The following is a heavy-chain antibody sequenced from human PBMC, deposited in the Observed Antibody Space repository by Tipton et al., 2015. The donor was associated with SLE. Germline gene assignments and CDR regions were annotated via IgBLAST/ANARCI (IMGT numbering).Heavy chain of an antibody. J-gene: IGHJ4*02. CDR1: GYTFTNYG. CDR3: ARSHPVVAAEILDS. CDR2: ISGYIRSA. V-gene: IGHV1-18*01. Sequence: QLVQSGAEVKKPGASVKVSCKASGYTFTNYGISWVRQAPGQGLEWMGWISGYIRSAKYAQNLQGRVTMTTDTSTSTAYLELRSLRSDDTAVYYCARSHPVVAAEILDSWGQGTLVSVSS. D-gene: IGHD2-15*01.